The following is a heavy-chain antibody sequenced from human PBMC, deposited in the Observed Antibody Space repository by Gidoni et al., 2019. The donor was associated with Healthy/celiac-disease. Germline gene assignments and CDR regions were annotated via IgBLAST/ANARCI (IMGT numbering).Heavy chain of an antibody. CDR1: GFTFSSYS. J-gene: IGHJ3*02. CDR2: ISSSSSYI. V-gene: IGHV3-21*01. D-gene: IGHD1-26*01. CDR3: ARGWEGLDAFDI. Sequence: EVQLVESGGGLVKPGGSLRLSCAASGFTFSSYSMNWVRQAPGKGLEWVSSISSSSSYIYYADSVKGRFTISRDNAKNSLYLQMNSLRAEDTAVYYCARGWEGLDAFDIWGQGTMVTVSS.